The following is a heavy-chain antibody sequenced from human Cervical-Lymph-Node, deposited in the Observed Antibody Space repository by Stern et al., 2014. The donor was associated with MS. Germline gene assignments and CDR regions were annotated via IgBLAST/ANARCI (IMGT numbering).Heavy chain of an antibody. CDR1: GYSFSKNW. J-gene: IGHJ4*02. CDR2: IYPGDSDT. Sequence: EVHLVESGAEVKRPGESLKISCRGSGYSFSKNWIGWGRQKPGKGLEWMGIIYPGDSDTRYSPSFKGQVTMSADKSISTTYLQWSSLRASDTAMYYCAKAGYCSSGSCSFDYWGQGTRVTGSS. CDR3: AKAGYCSSGSCSFDY. D-gene: IGHD2-15*01. V-gene: IGHV5-51*01.